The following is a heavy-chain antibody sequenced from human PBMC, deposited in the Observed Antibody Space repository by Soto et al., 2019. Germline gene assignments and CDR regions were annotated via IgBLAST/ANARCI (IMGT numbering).Heavy chain of an antibody. J-gene: IGHJ6*02. CDR3: ARSQGSSTSLEIYYYYYYGMDV. Sequence: QVQLVQSGAEVKKPGSSVKVSCKASGGTFSSYAISWVRQAPGQGLEWMGGIIPISETTNYAQKFQGSVTITADESKSTGYMELSSLRSEDTAVHYCARSQGSSTSLEIYYYYYYGMDVWGQGTTVTVPS. D-gene: IGHD2-2*01. V-gene: IGHV1-69*01. CDR1: GGTFSSYA. CDR2: IIPISETT.